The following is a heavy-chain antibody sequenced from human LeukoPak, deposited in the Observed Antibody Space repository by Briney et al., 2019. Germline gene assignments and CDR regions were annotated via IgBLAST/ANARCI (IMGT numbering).Heavy chain of an antibody. CDR2: ISSSGSTI. J-gene: IGHJ4*02. Sequence: GALRLSFSGSGFPLSSYEINWVRQAPGEGLEWVSYISSSGSTIYYADSVKGRFTISRDNAKNSLYLQMNSLRAEDTAVYYCAREIRGFFDYWGQGTLVTVSS. V-gene: IGHV3-48*03. D-gene: IGHD3-10*01. CDR1: GFPLSSYE. CDR3: AREIRGFFDY.